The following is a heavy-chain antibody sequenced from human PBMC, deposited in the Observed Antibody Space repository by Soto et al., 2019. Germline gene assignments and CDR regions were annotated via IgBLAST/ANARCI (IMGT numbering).Heavy chain of an antibody. V-gene: IGHV3-11*01. J-gene: IGHJ4*02. Sequence: GGSLRLSCATSGFTFSDYYMTWIRQAPGKGLEWVSYISHSGTTIYYADSVKGRFTVSGDNAQNSLYLQMNSLRAEDTAVYYCAADPYYYASSFWGQGTLVTVSS. D-gene: IGHD3-10*01. CDR2: ISHSGTTI. CDR3: AADPYYYASSF. CDR1: GFTFSDYY.